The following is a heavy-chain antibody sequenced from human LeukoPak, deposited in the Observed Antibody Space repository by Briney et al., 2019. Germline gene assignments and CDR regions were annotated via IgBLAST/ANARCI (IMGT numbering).Heavy chain of an antibody. J-gene: IGHJ3*02. CDR2: FDPEDGET. D-gene: IGHD2-15*01. CDR3: ATDAQGGSDAFDI. Sequence: ASVKVSCKASGYTFTSYDINWVRQATGQGLEWMGGFDPEDGETIYAQKFQGRVTMTEDTSTDTAYMELSSLRSEDTAVYYCATDAQGGSDAFDIWGQGTMVTVSS. CDR1: GYTFTSYD. V-gene: IGHV1-24*01.